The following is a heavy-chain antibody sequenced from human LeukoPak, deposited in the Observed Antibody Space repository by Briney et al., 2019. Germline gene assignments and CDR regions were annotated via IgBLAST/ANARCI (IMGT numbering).Heavy chain of an antibody. D-gene: IGHD1-14*01. CDR3: TSYNTRDAFHI. Sequence: GGALRLSRAHSGFSVNYAWIRWVRPAPGQGVEWVGGIKSKTDGGTTDYAAPVKGRFTISSDDTKNTLYLEINSLKTEDTAVYYCTSYNTRDAFHIWGQGTMVTVSS. CDR2: IKSKTDGGTT. CDR1: GFSVNYAW. V-gene: IGHV3-15*01. J-gene: IGHJ3*02.